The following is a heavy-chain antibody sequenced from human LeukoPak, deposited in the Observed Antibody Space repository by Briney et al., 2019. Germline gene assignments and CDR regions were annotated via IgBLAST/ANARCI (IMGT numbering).Heavy chain of an antibody. CDR2: FNPSDSDA. V-gene: IGHV5-51*01. Sequence: LNLSFQCSRCRHTNYWIGWVRQTPGTGLEWRTFFNPSDSDARYSPSVEGQVPFSADNSTNTAYLPWSSLKASDTAIYYWARRRGLEGVDYWGQGTLVTVSS. J-gene: IGHJ4*02. CDR3: ARRRGLEGVDY. D-gene: IGHD6-19*01. CDR1: RCRHTNYW.